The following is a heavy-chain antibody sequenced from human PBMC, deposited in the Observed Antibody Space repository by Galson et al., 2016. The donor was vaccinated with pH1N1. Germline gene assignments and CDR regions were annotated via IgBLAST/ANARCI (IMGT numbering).Heavy chain of an antibody. CDR1: TFTFSRHG. Sequence: SLRLSCAASTFTFSRHGMNWVRQAPGKGLEWISYISSSSTRIFYADSVKGRFTISRDNAKNSLYLQMTSLRAEDTAVYYCLRDDYESWSGYDAFDIWGQGTMVTVSS. D-gene: IGHD3-3*01. J-gene: IGHJ3*02. V-gene: IGHV3-48*04. CDR2: ISSSSTRI. CDR3: LRDDYESWSGYDAFDI.